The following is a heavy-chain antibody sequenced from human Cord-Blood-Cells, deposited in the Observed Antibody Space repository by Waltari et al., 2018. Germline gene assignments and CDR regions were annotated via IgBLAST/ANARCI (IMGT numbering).Heavy chain of an antibody. J-gene: IGHJ4*02. V-gene: IGHV2-5*01. CDR3: AHSNPSGYYFDY. D-gene: IGHD3-22*01. CDR1: GFSPSTSGLG. CDR2: IYWNDDK. Sequence: QITLKESGPTLVKPTQTLTLTCPFSGFSPSTSGLGVGWIRQPPGKALEWLALIYWNDDKRYSPSLKSRLTITKDTSKNQVVLTMTNMDPVDTATYYCAHSNPSGYYFDYWGQGTLVTVSS.